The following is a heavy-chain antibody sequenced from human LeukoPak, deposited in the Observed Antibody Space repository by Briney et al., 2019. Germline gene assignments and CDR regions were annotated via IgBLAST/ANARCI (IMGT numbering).Heavy chain of an antibody. V-gene: IGHV4-34*01. D-gene: IGHD3-10*01. CDR1: GGSFSGYY. CDR3: ARGRRLLWFGELLSKPNWFGP. CDR2: INHSGST. Sequence: SETLSLTCAVYGGSFSGYYWSWIRQPPGKGLEWIGEINHSGSTNYNPSLKSRVTISVDTSKNQFSLKLSSVTAADTAVYYCARGRRLLWFGELLSKPNWFGPWGQGTLVTVSS. J-gene: IGHJ5*02.